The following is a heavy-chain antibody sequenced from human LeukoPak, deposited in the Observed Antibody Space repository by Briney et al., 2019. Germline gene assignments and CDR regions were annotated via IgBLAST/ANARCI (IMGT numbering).Heavy chain of an antibody. CDR3: ATRGSLPLYYFDY. J-gene: IGHJ4*02. CDR1: GFTFSSYA. D-gene: IGHD5-24*01. V-gene: IGHV3-30*01. Sequence: GGSLRLSCAASGFTFSSYAMHWVRQAPGKGLEWVAVISYDGSNKYYADSVKGRFTISRDNSKNTLYLQMNSLRAEDTAVYYCATRGSLPLYYFDYGGQGTLVSGPS. CDR2: ISYDGSNK.